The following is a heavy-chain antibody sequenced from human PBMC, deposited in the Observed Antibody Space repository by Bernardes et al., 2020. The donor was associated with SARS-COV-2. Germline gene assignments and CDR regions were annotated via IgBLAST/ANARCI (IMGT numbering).Heavy chain of an antibody. D-gene: IGHD2-21*02. CDR3: AKDHCGGDCYRPYYFDY. V-gene: IGHV3-23*01. CDR2: ISPSGTGT. J-gene: IGHJ4*02. CDR1: GFSFNTYG. Sequence: GGSLRLSCAASGFSFNTYGMSWVRQAPGKGPEWVSGISPSGTGTYYADSAKGRFTIFRDNSKNTLDLQMNSLRAEDTAVYYCAKDHCGGDCYRPYYFDYWGQGTLVTVSS.